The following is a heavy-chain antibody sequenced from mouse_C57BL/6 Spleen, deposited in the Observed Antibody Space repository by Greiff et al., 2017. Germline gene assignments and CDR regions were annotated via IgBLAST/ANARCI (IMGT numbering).Heavy chain of an antibody. CDR3: TREIGYDEDYYAMDY. CDR1: GFTFSSYA. D-gene: IGHD2-2*01. V-gene: IGHV5-9-1*02. J-gene: IGHJ4*01. Sequence: EVKLVESGEGLVKPGGSLKLSCAASGFTFSSYAMSWVRQTPEKSLEWVAYISSGGDYIYYADTVKGRFTISRDNARNTLYLQMSSLKSEDTAMYYCTREIGYDEDYYAMDYWGQGTSVTVSS. CDR2: ISSGGDYI.